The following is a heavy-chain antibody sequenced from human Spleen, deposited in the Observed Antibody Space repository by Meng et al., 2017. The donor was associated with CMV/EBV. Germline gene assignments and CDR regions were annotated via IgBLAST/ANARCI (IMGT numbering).Heavy chain of an antibody. J-gene: IGHJ2*01. CDR1: GGYVGSGGYY. D-gene: IGHD4-17*01. V-gene: IGHV4-30-4*08. CDR3: ARDNTVPL. CDR2: IYYGRRT. Sequence: LSISCTVSGGYVGSGGYYWGCIQQPPGKDVEWIRFIYYGRRTYSTPSLKSRITISVDNTKNHFSLRMRSVTAADTTVYYCARDNTVPLWGRSTLVTVSS.